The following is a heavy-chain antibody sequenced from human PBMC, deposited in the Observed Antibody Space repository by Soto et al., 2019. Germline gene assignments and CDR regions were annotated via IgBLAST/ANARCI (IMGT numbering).Heavy chain of an antibody. J-gene: IGHJ4*02. V-gene: IGHV3-30*04. D-gene: IGHD2-21*02. Sequence: QVQLVESGGGMVQPGTSLRLSCAASGFTFNSLSLHWVRQRPDKGLEWVAVISHDGRVTFYADFVKGRFTVSRDNSKNTSYLQVNSLRAEGTAVYYCAREPYGDSQYFDYWGQGTLVTVSS. CDR2: ISHDGRVT. CDR3: AREPYGDSQYFDY. CDR1: GFTFNSLS.